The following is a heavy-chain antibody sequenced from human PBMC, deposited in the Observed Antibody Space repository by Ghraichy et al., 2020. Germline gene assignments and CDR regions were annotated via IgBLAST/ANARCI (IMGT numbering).Heavy chain of an antibody. CDR3: ARVGYSSSHFDY. CDR1: GFTFSTYS. CDR2: ITMSSSAI. Sequence: ETLRLSCTASGFTFSTYSMNWVRQAPGQGLEWVSYITMSSSAIYYADSVKGRFTISRDNAKNSLYLQMNSLRAEDTAIYYCARVGYSSSHFDYWGQGTLVTVSS. V-gene: IGHV3-48*01. D-gene: IGHD6-13*01. J-gene: IGHJ4*02.